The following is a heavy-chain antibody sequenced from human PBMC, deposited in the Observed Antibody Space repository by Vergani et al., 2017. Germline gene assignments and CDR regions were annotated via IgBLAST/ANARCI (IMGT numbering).Heavy chain of an antibody. J-gene: IGHJ6*02. V-gene: IGHV2-26*01. D-gene: IGHD6-13*01. CDR2: IFSIDEK. Sequence: QVTLKESGPVLVKPTETLTLTCIVSGFSLSNARMGVSWIRQPPGKALEWLAHIFSIDEKSYSTSLKSRLTISKDTSKSQVVLTMTNMDPVDTATYYCARILYSSSWSPLAFYYYNGMDVWGQGTTVTVSS. CDR1: GFSLSNARMG. CDR3: ARILYSSSWSPLAFYYYNGMDV.